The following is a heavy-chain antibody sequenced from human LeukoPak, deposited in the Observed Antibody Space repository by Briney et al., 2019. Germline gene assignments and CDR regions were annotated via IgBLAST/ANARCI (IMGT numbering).Heavy chain of an antibody. D-gene: IGHD6-19*01. Sequence: SETLSLTCTVSGGSITSYTHYWGWIRQPPGKGLEWIATVYYTGGTYYNPSLKSRVTISVDTSKNQFFLTLTSVTAADTALYYCSKSAVAGPFAYWGQGSLVTVSS. V-gene: IGHV4-39*07. J-gene: IGHJ4*02. CDR3: SKSAVAGPFAY. CDR2: VYYTGGT. CDR1: GGSITSYTHY.